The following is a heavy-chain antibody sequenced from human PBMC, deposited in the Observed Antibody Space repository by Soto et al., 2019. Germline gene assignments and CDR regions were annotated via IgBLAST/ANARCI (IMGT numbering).Heavy chain of an antibody. CDR2: ISSSSSTI. J-gene: IGHJ5*02. V-gene: IGHV3-48*02. CDR3: ARARDSSGYWVGRWFDP. CDR1: GFTFSSYS. D-gene: IGHD3-22*01. Sequence: PXGSLRLSCAASGFTFSSYSMNWVRQAPGKGLEWVSYISSSSSTIYYADSVKGRFTISRDNAKNSLYLQMNSLRDEDTAVYYCARARDSSGYWVGRWFDPWGQGTLVTVSS.